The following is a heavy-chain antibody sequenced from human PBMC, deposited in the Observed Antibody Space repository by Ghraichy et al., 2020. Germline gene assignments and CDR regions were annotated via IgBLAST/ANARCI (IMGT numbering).Heavy chain of an antibody. Sequence: GESLNISCTGSGFTFGDYAMGWVRQAPGKGLERVAFIRSKAYGETIEYAASVKGRFIISRDDSKSIAHLQMNSLKTEDTAVYYCTRDRRNSYDNSGYYPDYWGHGTLVTVSS. J-gene: IGHJ4*01. CDR1: GFTFGDYA. CDR2: IRSKAYGETI. CDR3: TRDRRNSYDNSGYYPDY. V-gene: IGHV3-49*04. D-gene: IGHD3-22*01.